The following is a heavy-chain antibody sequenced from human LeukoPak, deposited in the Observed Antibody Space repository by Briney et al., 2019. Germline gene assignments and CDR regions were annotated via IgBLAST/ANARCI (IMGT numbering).Heavy chain of an antibody. V-gene: IGHV1-2*02. CDR2: INPNSGAT. CDR1: GYTFTGYY. Sequence: ASVKVSCKASGYTFTGYYIHWVRQAPGQGLEWMGWINPNSGATNVAQKFQGRVTMTRDTSINTAYMEMSSLRSDDTAVYYCARDFQWLVPAEYFQHWGQGTVVTVSS. D-gene: IGHD6-19*01. CDR3: ARDFQWLVPAEYFQH. J-gene: IGHJ1*01.